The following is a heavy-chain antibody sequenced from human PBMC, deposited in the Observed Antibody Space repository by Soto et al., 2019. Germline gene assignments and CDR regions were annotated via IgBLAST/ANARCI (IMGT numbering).Heavy chain of an antibody. V-gene: IGHV1-69*01. Sequence: QVQLVQSGAEVKKPGSSVKVSCKASGGTFSSYAISWVRQAPGQGLEWMGGIIPIFGTANYAQKFQGRVTITADEATSTADMELSSLISEDTAVYYCARVTREVAGTNYYYGMDVWGQATTVTVSS. CDR1: GGTFSSYA. J-gene: IGHJ6*02. CDR2: IIPIFGTA. D-gene: IGHD6-19*01. CDR3: ARVTREVAGTNYYYGMDV.